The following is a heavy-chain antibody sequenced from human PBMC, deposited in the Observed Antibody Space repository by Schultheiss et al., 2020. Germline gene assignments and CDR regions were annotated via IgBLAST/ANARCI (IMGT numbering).Heavy chain of an antibody. J-gene: IGHJ5*02. D-gene: IGHD4-17*01. CDR2: INAGNGNT. CDR3: ARGEVYGDWFDP. CDR1: GYTFTSYA. Sequence: ASVKVSCKASGYTFTSYAMHWVRQAPGQRLEWMGWINAGNGNTKYSQKFQGRVTMTRNTSISTAYMELSSLRSEDTAVYYCARGEVYGDWFDPWGQGTLVTVSS. V-gene: IGHV1-3*01.